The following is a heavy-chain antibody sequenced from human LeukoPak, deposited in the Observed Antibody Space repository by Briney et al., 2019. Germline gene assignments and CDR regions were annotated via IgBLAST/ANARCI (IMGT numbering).Heavy chain of an antibody. D-gene: IGHD6-19*01. V-gene: IGHV3-9*01. CDR2: ISWNSGSI. CDR1: GFTFDDYA. Sequence: GGSLRLSSAASGFTFDDYAMHWVRQAPGKGLEWDSVISWNSGSIGYADSVKGRFTISRDNAKNSLYLQMNSLRAEDTALYYCAKDISREHSSGWNYFDYSGQGTLVTVSS. CDR3: AKDISREHSSGWNYFDY. J-gene: IGHJ4*02.